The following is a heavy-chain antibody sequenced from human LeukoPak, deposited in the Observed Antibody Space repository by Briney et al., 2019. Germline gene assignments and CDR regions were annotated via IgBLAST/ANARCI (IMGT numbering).Heavy chain of an antibody. CDR2: IIPIFGTA. J-gene: IGHJ6*03. CDR3: ATLTGDRFYYYYYMDV. V-gene: IGHV1-69*05. D-gene: IGHD7-27*01. CDR1: GGTFSSYA. Sequence: RASVKVSCKASGGTFSSYAIRWVRQAPGQGLEWIGEIIPIFGTANYAQKFQGRVTITTDESTSTAYMELSSLRSEDAAVYYCATLTGDRFYYYYYMDVWGKGTTVTVSS.